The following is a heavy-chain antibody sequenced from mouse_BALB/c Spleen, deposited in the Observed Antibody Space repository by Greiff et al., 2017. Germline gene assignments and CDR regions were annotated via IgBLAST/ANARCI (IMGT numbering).Heavy chain of an antibody. J-gene: IGHJ2*01. D-gene: IGHD1-1*01. CDR2: ISSGGST. CDR3: ARCTTVVVDY. CDR1: GFTFSSYA. V-gene: IGHV5-6-5*01. Sequence: EVMLVESGGGLVKPGGSLKLSCAASGFTFSSYAMSWVRQTPEKRLEWVASISSGGSTYYPDSVKGRFTISRDNARNILYLQMSSLGSEDTAIYFCARCTTVVVDYWGQGTTLTVSS.